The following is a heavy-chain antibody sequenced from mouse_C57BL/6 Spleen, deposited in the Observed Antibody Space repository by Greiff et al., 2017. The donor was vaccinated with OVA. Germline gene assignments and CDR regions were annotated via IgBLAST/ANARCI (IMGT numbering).Heavy chain of an antibody. CDR3: ARLEYYYGSSYYFDV. CDR1: GYSITSGYY. CDR2: ISYDGSN. D-gene: IGHD1-1*01. J-gene: IGHJ1*03. Sequence: EVKLMESGPGLVKPSQSLSLTCSVTGYSITSGYYWNWIRQFPGNKLEWMGYISYDGSNNYNPSLKNRISITRDTSKNQFFLKLNSVTTEDTATYYCARLEYYYGSSYYFDVWGTGTTVTVSS. V-gene: IGHV3-6*01.